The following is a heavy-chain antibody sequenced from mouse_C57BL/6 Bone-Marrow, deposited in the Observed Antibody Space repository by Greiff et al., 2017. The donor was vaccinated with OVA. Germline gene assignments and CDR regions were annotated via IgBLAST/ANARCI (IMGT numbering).Heavy chain of an antibody. CDR1: GYTFTSYW. CDR2: IYPGSGST. V-gene: IGHV1-55*01. Sequence: QVQLQQPGAELVKPGASVKMSCKASGYTFTSYWITWVKQRPGQGLEWIGDIYPGSGSTNYNEKFKSKATLTVDTSSSTAYMQLSSLTSEDSAVYYCARRGPTRLGFFAYWGEGTLVTVSA. CDR3: ARRGPTRLGFFAY. J-gene: IGHJ3*01. D-gene: IGHD3-1*01.